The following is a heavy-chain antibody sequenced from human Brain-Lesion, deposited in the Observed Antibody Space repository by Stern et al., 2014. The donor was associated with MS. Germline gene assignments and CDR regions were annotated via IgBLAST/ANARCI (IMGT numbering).Heavy chain of an antibody. Sequence: VQLVQSGAEVKKPGESLKISCKGSGYRFTSNWIGWGRQMPGKGLGWMGIIWPGDSDTRYSPSFQGQVTISADKSISTAYLQWSSLQASDTAMYYCARRGDSSSSGFDYWGQGTLVIVSS. CDR2: IWPGDSDT. V-gene: IGHV5-51*01. J-gene: IGHJ4*02. D-gene: IGHD6-6*01. CDR1: GYRFTSNW. CDR3: ARRGDSSSSGFDY.